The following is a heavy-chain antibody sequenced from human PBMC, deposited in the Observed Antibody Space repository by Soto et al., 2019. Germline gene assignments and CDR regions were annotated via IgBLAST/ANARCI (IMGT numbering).Heavy chain of an antibody. CDR2: IDSSGEK. V-gene: IGHV2-26*01. Sequence: QVTLKESGPVLVKPTETLTLRCTVSGLSITDSEMGVSWFRQPPGQPLEWLAHIDSSGEKSYRTFLKSKLAISKDTSKSQIVLTMTNMDPADTATYYCTRRHLAVAVSPWFDPWGQGIPVPVSS. CDR3: TRRHLAVAVSPWFDP. CDR1: GLSITDSEMG. D-gene: IGHD6-19*01. J-gene: IGHJ5*02.